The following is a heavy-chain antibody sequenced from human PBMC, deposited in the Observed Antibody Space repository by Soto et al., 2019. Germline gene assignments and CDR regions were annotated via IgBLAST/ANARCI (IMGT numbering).Heavy chain of an antibody. Sequence: QVQLQESGPGLVKPSGTLFVTCAVSGGSISDSPWWNWVRQPPGKGLEWIGEIYQSGSTHYSTSLKGRVTISIDKSNNLLSLRLTSVTAADTAVYYCARPVHDDTGHYFGGLDIWGPGTTVTVSS. CDR1: GGSISDSPW. CDR3: ARPVHDDTGHYFGGLDI. CDR2: IYQSGST. D-gene: IGHD3-22*01. J-gene: IGHJ6*02. V-gene: IGHV4-4*02.